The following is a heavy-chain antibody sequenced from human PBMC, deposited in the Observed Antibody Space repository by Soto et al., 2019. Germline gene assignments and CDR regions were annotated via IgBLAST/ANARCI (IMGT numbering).Heavy chain of an antibody. CDR1: GFTFRTDN. D-gene: IGHD3-10*01. V-gene: IGHV3-21*01. CDR2: ISRSSSYL. CDR3: ARDPVRGVIRYCMDV. Sequence: GGSLRLSCVASGFTFRTDNMNWCRQAPGKGLEWVSSISRSSSYLYYADSVKGRFTISRDNAKNSLYLQMNSLRAEDTAVYYSARDPVRGVIRYCMDVWGQGTTVTVSS. J-gene: IGHJ6*02.